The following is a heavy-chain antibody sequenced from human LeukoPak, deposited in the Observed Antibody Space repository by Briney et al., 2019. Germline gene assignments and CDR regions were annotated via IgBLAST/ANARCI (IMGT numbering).Heavy chain of an antibody. D-gene: IGHD5-24*01. V-gene: IGHV4-34*01. CDR3: ARGRVMATVQYYFDY. CDR1: GGSFSGYY. CDR2: INHSGST. J-gene: IGHJ4*02. Sequence: SETLSLTCAVNGGSFSGYYWSLIRQPPGKGLEWIGEINHSGSTNYNPSLKSRVTISVDTSKNQFSLKLSSVTAADTAVYYCARGRVMATVQYYFDYWGQGTLVTVSS.